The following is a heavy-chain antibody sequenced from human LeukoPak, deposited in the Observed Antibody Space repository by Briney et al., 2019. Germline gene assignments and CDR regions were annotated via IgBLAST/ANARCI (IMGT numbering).Heavy chain of an antibody. CDR2: TRNKAKSYTT. Sequence: GGSLRLSCAASGFTFSDHYMDWVRQAPGKGLEWVGRTRNKAKSYTTKYAASVTGRFTISRDDSKDSLYLQMNSLKTEDTAVYYCARGAGPANYHNSGYYYGMDVWGKGTTVTVSS. CDR3: ARGAGPANYHNSGYYYGMDV. D-gene: IGHD3-10*01. CDR1: GFTFSDHY. J-gene: IGHJ6*04. V-gene: IGHV3-72*01.